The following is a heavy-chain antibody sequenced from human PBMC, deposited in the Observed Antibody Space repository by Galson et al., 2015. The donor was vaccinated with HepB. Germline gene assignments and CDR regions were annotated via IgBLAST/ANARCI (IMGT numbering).Heavy chain of an antibody. V-gene: IGHV3-30-3*01. CDR1: GFTFSSYA. J-gene: IGHJ6*02. D-gene: IGHD4-23*01. CDR2: ISYDGSNK. CDR3: ARDALGGRWYYGMDV. Sequence: SLRLSCAASGFTFSSYAMHWVRQAPGKGLEWVAVISYDGSNKYYADSVKGRFTISRDNSKNTLYLQMNSLRAEDTAVYYCARDALGGRWYYGMDVWGQGTTVTVSS.